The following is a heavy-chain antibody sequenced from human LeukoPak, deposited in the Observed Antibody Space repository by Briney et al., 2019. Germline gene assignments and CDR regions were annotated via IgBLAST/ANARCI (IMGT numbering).Heavy chain of an antibody. V-gene: IGHV1-69*02. J-gene: IGHJ3*02. CDR1: GGTFSSYT. CDR2: IIPILGIA. CDR3: ARGRYYDFWSGPGGDAFDI. Sequence: SVKVSCKASGGTFSSYTISWVRQAPGQGLEWMGRIIPILGIANYAQKFQGRVTITADKSTRTAYMELSSVRSEDTAVYYCARGRYYDFWSGPGGDAFDIWGQGTMVTVSS. D-gene: IGHD3-3*01.